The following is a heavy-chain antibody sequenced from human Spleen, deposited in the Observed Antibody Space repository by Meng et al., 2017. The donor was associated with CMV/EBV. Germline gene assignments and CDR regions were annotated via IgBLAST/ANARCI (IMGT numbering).Heavy chain of an antibody. CDR3: ARSRGGSTSCPQCWFDP. CDR2: VSGGGGST. V-gene: IGHV3-23*01. Sequence: GESLKISCAASEFTFSSYAMSWVRLAPGKGLEWVSGVSGGGGSTYYADSVKGRFTISRDNSKNTLYLQMNSLRAEDTAVYYCARSRGGSTSCPQCWFDPWGQGTLVTVSS. CDR1: EFTFSSYA. D-gene: IGHD2-2*01. J-gene: IGHJ5*02.